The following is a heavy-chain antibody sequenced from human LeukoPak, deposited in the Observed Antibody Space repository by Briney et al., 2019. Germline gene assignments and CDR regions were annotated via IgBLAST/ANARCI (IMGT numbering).Heavy chain of an antibody. J-gene: IGHJ4*02. D-gene: IGHD6-19*01. V-gene: IGHV4-61*01. CDR3: ARDGYSSGWTFDY. Sequence: SETLSLTCTVSGVSVSSGSYYWSWIRQPPGKGLEWIGYIYYSGSTNYNPSLKSRVTISVDTSKNQFSLKLNSVTAADTAVYYCARDGYSSGWTFDYWGQGTLVTVSS. CDR2: IYYSGST. CDR1: GVSVSSGSYY.